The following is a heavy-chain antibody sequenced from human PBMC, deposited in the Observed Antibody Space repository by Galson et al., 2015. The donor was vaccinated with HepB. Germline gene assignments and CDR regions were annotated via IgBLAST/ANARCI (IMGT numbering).Heavy chain of an antibody. CDR1: GFTFSSYW. CDR3: ARFTFHYYDSSGYYFDY. V-gene: IGHV3-7*03. J-gene: IGHJ4*02. D-gene: IGHD3-22*01. Sequence: SLRLSCAASGFTFSSYWMSWVRQAPGKGLEWVANIKQDGSEKYYVDSVKGRFTISRDNAKNSLYLQMNSLRAEDTAVYYCARFTFHYYDSSGYYFDYWGQGTLVTVSS. CDR2: IKQDGSEK.